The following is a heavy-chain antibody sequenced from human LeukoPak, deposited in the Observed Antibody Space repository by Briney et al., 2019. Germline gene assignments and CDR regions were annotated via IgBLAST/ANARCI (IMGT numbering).Heavy chain of an antibody. Sequence: HPGGSLRLSCAASGFTLSSYAMSWVRQAPGKGLEWVAVISYDGSNKYYADSVKGRFTISRESSKNTLWLQMNSLRVEDTAVYYCARLHYDVLTGPFDYWGQGTLVTVSS. CDR1: GFTLSSYA. CDR2: ISYDGSNK. CDR3: ARLHYDVLTGPFDY. V-gene: IGHV3-30*14. D-gene: IGHD3-9*01. J-gene: IGHJ4*02.